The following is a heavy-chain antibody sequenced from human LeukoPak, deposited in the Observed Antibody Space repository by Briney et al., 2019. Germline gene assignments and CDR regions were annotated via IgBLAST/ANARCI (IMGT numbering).Heavy chain of an antibody. CDR1: GYTFTGYY. D-gene: IGHD6-6*01. J-gene: IGHJ4*02. V-gene: IGHV1-2*02. CDR2: INPNSGGT. Sequence: ASVNVSCKASGYTFTGYYMHWVRQAPGQGLEWMGWINPNSGGTNYAQKFQGRVTMTRDTSIRTAYMELSRLRSDDTAVYYCARGPHIAARLDYWGQGTLVTVSS. CDR3: ARGPHIAARLDY.